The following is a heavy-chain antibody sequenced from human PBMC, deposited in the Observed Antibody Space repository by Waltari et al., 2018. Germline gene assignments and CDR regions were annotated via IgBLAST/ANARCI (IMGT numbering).Heavy chain of an antibody. D-gene: IGHD3-10*01. Sequence: QLQLQESGPGLVEPSETLSLTCTASGGSISSSSHFWAWIRRPPGKGLERIGSIYYSGSTFYNPSLKSRVTISVDTSKNQFSLKLTSVTAADTAEYYCARIGSVNWFDPWGQGILVTASS. CDR3: ARIGSVNWFDP. CDR1: GGSISSSSHF. CDR2: IYYSGST. J-gene: IGHJ5*02. V-gene: IGHV4-39*01.